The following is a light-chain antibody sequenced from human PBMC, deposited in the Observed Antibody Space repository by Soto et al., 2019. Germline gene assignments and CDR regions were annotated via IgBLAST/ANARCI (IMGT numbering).Light chain of an antibody. CDR3: QQYGSSPWT. CDR2: GAS. V-gene: IGKV3-20*01. CDR1: QSVSSSY. J-gene: IGKJ1*01. Sequence: EIVLTQSPGTLSLYPGERATLSCRASQSVSSSYLAWYQQKPGQAPRLLIYGASSRATGIPDRFSGSGSGTDSTLTISRLEPEDFAVYFCQQYGSSPWTFGQGTRWIS.